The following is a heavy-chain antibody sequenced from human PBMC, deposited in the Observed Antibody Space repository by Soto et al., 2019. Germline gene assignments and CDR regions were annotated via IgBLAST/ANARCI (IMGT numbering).Heavy chain of an antibody. CDR1: GYTFTSYA. CDR3: ARVETGRVVTRPNWLDP. Sequence: QVQLVQSGSEVKKPGASVKVSCKASGYTFTSYAMHWVRQAPGQRLEWMGWINAGNGNTKYSQKFRGRVTITRDTSASTTYMELSSLRSEDTAVYYCARVETGRVVTRPNWLDPWGQGTLVTVSS. CDR2: INAGNGNT. J-gene: IGHJ5*02. D-gene: IGHD2-21*02. V-gene: IGHV1-3*01.